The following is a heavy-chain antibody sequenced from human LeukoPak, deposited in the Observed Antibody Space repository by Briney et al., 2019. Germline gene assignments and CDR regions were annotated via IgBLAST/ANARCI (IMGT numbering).Heavy chain of an antibody. D-gene: IGHD7-27*01. CDR1: GYTFTGYY. Sequence: ASVKVSCKASGYTFTGYYIHWVRQAPGQGLEWMGWINPNSGDTNYSQKFQGRVTMTRDTSISTAYMELSRLRSDDTAVYYCARDGDLSCLDYWGQETLVTVSS. CDR3: ARDGDLSCLDY. J-gene: IGHJ4*02. CDR2: INPNSGDT. V-gene: IGHV1-2*02.